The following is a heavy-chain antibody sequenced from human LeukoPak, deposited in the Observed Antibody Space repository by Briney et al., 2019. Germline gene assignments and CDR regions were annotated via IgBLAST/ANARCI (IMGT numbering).Heavy chain of an antibody. Sequence: GSLRLSCAASGFTFSSYWMHWVRQVPGKGLEWVSTISGGGGSTYYADSVKGRFTISRDNSKNTLYLQVNSLRAEDTAVYYCAKGGKWDVTPFDYWGQGTLVTVSS. CDR2: ISGGGGST. J-gene: IGHJ4*02. V-gene: IGHV3-23*01. CDR3: AKGGKWDVTPFDY. CDR1: GFTFSSYW. D-gene: IGHD1-26*01.